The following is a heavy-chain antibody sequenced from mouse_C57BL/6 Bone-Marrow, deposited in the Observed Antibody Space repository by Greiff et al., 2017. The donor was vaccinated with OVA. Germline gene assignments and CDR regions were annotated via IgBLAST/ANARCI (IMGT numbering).Heavy chain of an antibody. CDR3: AITTVGAY. J-gene: IGHJ3*01. CDR1: GYTFTDYY. Sequence: EVKLQQSGPELVKPGASVKISCKASGYTFTDYYMNWVKQSHGKSLEWIGDINPNNGGTSYNQKFKGKATLTVDKSSSTAYMELRSLTSEDSAVYYCAITTVGAYWGQGTLVTVSA. V-gene: IGHV1-26*01. D-gene: IGHD1-1*01. CDR2: INPNNGGT.